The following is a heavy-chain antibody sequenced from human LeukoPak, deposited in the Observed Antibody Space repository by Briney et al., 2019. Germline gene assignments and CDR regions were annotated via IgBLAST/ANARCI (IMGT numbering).Heavy chain of an antibody. Sequence: GESLKISCKGSGYSFTSYWIGWVRQMPGKGVDWMGIIYPGYSDTRYSPSFQGQVTISADKSISTAYLQWSSLTASDTAMYYCARLKTEMATIDYWGQGTLVTVSS. D-gene: IGHD5-24*01. CDR2: IYPGYSDT. CDR3: ARLKTEMATIDY. J-gene: IGHJ4*02. V-gene: IGHV5-51*01. CDR1: GYSFTSYW.